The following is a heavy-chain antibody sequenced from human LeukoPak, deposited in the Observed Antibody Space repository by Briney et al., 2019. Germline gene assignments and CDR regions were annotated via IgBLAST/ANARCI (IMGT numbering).Heavy chain of an antibody. V-gene: IGHV1-2*02. Sequence: ASVKVSCKASGGTFSSYAISWVRQAPGQGLEWMGWINPNSGGTNYAQKFQGRVTMTRDTSISTAYMELSRLRSDDTAVYYCARVWSSGWYWGYFQHWGQGTLVTVSS. CDR3: ARVWSSGWYWGYFQH. CDR2: INPNSGGT. D-gene: IGHD6-19*01. J-gene: IGHJ1*01. CDR1: GGTFSSYA.